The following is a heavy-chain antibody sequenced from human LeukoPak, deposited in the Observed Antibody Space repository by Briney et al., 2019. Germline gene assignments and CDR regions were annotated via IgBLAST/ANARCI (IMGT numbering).Heavy chain of an antibody. D-gene: IGHD2-2*02. V-gene: IGHV3-30*18. CDR2: ISYDGSNK. CDR3: AKDRYCSSTSCYIVGYYYYGMDV. Sequence: GGSLRLSCAASGFTFSSYSINWVRQAPGKGLEWVAVISYDGSNKYYADSVKGRFTISRDNSKNTLYLQMNSLRAEDTAVYYCAKDRYCSSTSCYIVGYYYYGMDVWGQGTTVTVSS. CDR1: GFTFSSYS. J-gene: IGHJ6*02.